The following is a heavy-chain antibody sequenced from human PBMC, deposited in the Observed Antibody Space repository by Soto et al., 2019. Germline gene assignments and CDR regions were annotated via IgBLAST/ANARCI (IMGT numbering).Heavy chain of an antibody. V-gene: IGHV3-23*01. J-gene: IGHJ4*02. CDR1: GFTFSSYA. CDR3: ARVTMVRGVIMTLDY. D-gene: IGHD3-10*01. CDR2: ISGSGGST. Sequence: EVQLLESVGGLVQPGGSLRLSCTASGFTFSSYAMSWVRQAPGKGLEWVSAISGSGGSTYYADSVKGRFTISRDNSKNTLYLQMNSLRAEDTAVYYCARVTMVRGVIMTLDYLGQGTLVTVSS.